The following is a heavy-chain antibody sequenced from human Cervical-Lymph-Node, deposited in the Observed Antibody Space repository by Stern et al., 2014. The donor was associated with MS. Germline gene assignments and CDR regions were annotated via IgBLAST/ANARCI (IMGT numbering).Heavy chain of an antibody. CDR3: ARYRGTFYFDN. D-gene: IGHD1-1*01. V-gene: IGHV1-69*06. J-gene: IGHJ4*02. CDR1: GGTFSTSS. CDR2: ISLIFGTV. Sequence: VQLVQSGAEVKRPGASVRVSCKASGGTFSTSSISWVRQAPGQGLEWMGVISLIFGTVNYAQKFQGRLTMSADRSTSTVYLDLNSLRSEDTAMYYCARYRGTFYFDNWGQGTLVTVSS.